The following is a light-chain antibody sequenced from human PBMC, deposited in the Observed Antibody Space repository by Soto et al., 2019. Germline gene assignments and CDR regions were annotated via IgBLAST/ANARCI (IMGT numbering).Light chain of an antibody. CDR1: SSNIGTSS. CDR2: SND. J-gene: IGLJ3*02. Sequence: QSVLAQPPSASGTPGQRVSISCSGSSSNIGTSSVNWYQHVPGAAPQLLIYSNDQRPLEVPDRFSGSKSGTSASLAISGRSAGDEGDYYCAAWDDSLNGWVFGGGTQVTVL. V-gene: IGLV1-44*01. CDR3: AAWDDSLNGWV.